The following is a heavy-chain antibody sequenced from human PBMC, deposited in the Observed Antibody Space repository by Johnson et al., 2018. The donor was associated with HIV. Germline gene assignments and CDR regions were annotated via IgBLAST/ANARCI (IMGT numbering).Heavy chain of an antibody. Sequence: EQLVESGGGVVQPGRSLRLTCAASGFNVSCNHMAWVRQGTGKGLEWVSVIYSGNNTHYADSVKGRFTISRDNAKNSLYLQMNSLRAEDTALYYCARDWFMVQGADAFDIWGQGTMVTVSS. CDR2: IYSGNNT. J-gene: IGHJ3*02. D-gene: IGHD3-10*01. V-gene: IGHV3-53*01. CDR1: GFNVSCNH. CDR3: ARDWFMVQGADAFDI.